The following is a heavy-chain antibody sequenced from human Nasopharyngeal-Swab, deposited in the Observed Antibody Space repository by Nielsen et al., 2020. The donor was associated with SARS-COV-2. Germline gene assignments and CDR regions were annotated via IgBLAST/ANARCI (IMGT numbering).Heavy chain of an antibody. Sequence: SLKISCAASGFTFDDYAMHWVRQAPGKGLEWVSGISWNRGSIGYADSVKGRFTISRDNAKNSLYLQMNSLRAEDTALYYCAKVPYYDILTGYHDAFDIWGQGTMVTVSS. D-gene: IGHD3-9*01. V-gene: IGHV3-9*01. CDR2: ISWNRGSI. J-gene: IGHJ3*02. CDR1: GFTFDDYA. CDR3: AKVPYYDILTGYHDAFDI.